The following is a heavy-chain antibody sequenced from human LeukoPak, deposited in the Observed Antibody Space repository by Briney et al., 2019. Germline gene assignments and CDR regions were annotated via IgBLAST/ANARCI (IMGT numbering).Heavy chain of an antibody. D-gene: IGHD3-22*01. CDR2: TYYRAKLYN. J-gene: IGHJ4*02. Sequence: SQTLSLTCAISGDSVSSNSAAWNWIRQSPSRGLEWLGRTYYRAKLYNDYAVSVKSRITINPDTSKNQFSLQLNSVTPEDTAVYYCARGSLYYYDSSDYIEGYFDYWGQGTLVTVSS. CDR3: ARGSLYYYDSSDYIEGYFDY. V-gene: IGHV6-1*01. CDR1: GDSVSSNSAA.